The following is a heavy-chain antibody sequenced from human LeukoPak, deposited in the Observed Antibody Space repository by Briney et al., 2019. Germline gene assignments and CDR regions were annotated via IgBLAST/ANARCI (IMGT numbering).Heavy chain of an antibody. CDR2: FYSGGSDT. Sequence: SGESLKISCKGSGYSFTSYWIGWVRQMPGKGLGWMVIFYSGGSDTRYSPSFEGPVTISADQSINTAYLQWGSLKGSGTALYLCACQYYYGSGSYYYFDYWGQGTLVTVSS. J-gene: IGHJ4*02. CDR1: GYSFTSYW. V-gene: IGHV5-51*01. D-gene: IGHD3-10*01. CDR3: ACQYYYGSGSYYYFDY.